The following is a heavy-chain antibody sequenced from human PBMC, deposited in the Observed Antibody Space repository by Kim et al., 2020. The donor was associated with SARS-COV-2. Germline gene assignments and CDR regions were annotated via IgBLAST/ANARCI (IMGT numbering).Heavy chain of an antibody. CDR1: GGSFSGYY. CDR3: ARERRWWGDAFDI. J-gene: IGHJ3*02. D-gene: IGHD2-15*01. CDR2: INHSGST. V-gene: IGHV4-34*01. Sequence: SETLSLTCAVYGGSFSGYYWSWIRQPPGKGLEWIGEINHSGSTNYNPSLKSRGTISVDTSKNQFSLKLSSVTAAATAVDYCARERRWWGDAFDIWGQGT.